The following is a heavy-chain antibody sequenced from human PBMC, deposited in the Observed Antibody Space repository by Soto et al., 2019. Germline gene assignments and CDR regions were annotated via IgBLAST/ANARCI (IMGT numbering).Heavy chain of an antibody. J-gene: IGHJ5*02. CDR2: TYYRSKWYD. Sequence: PSQTLSLTCAISGDSVSSKTVAWNWIRQSPSRGFEWLGRTYYRSKWYDDYAESVKSRITINPDTSKNQFSLHLNSVTLEDTAVYYWARSGFAHLVHWFGASGQGTLVTLSS. V-gene: IGHV6-1*01. D-gene: IGHD6-13*01. CDR3: ARSGFAHLVHWFGA. CDR1: GDSVSSKTVA.